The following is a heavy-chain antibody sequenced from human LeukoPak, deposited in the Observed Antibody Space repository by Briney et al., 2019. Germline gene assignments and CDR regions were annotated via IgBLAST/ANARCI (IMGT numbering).Heavy chain of an antibody. CDR3: ARQYYYDGSGPFQH. J-gene: IGHJ1*01. CDR1: GGSISSYY. D-gene: IGHD3-22*01. Sequence: TPSETLSLPCTVSGGSISSYYWSWIRQPPGKGLEWIGYIYYSGSTYYYNPSLKSRVTMSVDTSKNQFSLKLSPVTAADTAVYYCARQYYYDGSGPFQHWGQGTLVTVSS. V-gene: IGHV4-59*08. CDR2: IYYSGSTY.